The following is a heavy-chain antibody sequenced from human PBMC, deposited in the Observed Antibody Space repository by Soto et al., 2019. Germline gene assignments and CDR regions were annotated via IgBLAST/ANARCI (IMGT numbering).Heavy chain of an antibody. CDR2: IYYSGST. D-gene: IGHD1-26*01. CDR3: ARVVGGNLWSFVDY. Sequence: SETLSLTCTVSGGSISSYYWSWIRQPPGKGLEWIGYIYYSGSTNYNPSLKRRVTISVEKSKKQFSLKLSSVTAADTAVYYCARVVGGNLWSFVDYWGQGTLVTVSS. J-gene: IGHJ4*02. CDR1: GGSISSYY. V-gene: IGHV4-59*01.